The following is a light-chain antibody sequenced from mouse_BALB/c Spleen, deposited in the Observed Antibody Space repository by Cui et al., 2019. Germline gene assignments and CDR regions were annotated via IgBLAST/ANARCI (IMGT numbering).Light chain of an antibody. J-gene: IGKJ2*01. V-gene: IGKV6-15*01. CDR2: TAS. Sequence: DIVMTQPQKLMSTPVGDRVSVTCKSSQDMGTNVAWYQQKPGQSPKALIYTASYRYSGVPVRFTGSGSGTDFTLTISNVQSEDLAEYFCHQYNSYPLTFGGGTKLEIK. CDR3: HQYNSYPLT. CDR1: QDMGTN.